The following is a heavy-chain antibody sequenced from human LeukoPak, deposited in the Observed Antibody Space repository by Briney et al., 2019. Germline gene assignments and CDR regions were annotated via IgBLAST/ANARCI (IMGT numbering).Heavy chain of an antibody. CDR3: ARLPPEVATTAYYYYYGMDV. V-gene: IGHV4-34*01. J-gene: IGHJ6*02. Sequence: SETLSLTCAVYGGSFSGYYWSWIRQPPGKGLEWIGEINHSGSTNYNPSLKSRVTISVDTSKNQFSLKLSSVTAADTAVYYCARLPPEVATTAYYYYYGMDVWGQGTTVTVSS. CDR1: GGSFSGYY. D-gene: IGHD4-17*01. CDR2: INHSGST.